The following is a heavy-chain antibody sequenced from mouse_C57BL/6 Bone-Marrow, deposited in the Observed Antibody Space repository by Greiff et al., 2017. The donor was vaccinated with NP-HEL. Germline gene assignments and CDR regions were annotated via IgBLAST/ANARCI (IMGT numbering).Heavy chain of an antibody. CDR3: TPIYYYGSPYFDV. J-gene: IGHJ1*03. D-gene: IGHD1-1*01. CDR1: GFNIKDDY. CDR2: IDPENGDT. V-gene: IGHV14-4*01. Sequence: EVKLQESGAELVRPGASVKLSCTASGFNIKDDYMHWVKQRPEQGLEWIGWIDPENGDTEYASKFQGKATITADTSSNTAYLQLSSLTSEDTAVYYCTPIYYYGSPYFDVWGTGTTVTVSS.